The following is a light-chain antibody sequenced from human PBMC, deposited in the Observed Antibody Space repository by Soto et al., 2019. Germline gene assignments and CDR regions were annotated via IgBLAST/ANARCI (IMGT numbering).Light chain of an antibody. CDR3: QSFDSSDQV. J-gene: IGLJ3*02. CDR2: EDN. Sequence: NFMLTQPHSVSESPGKTVTISCTRSSGSIASNYVQWYQQRPGSSPTTVMYEDNQRPSGVADQFSGSINSSTNSASLTVSELKTEDEADYYCQSFDSSDQVFGGGTKLTVL. V-gene: IGLV6-57*01. CDR1: SGSIASNY.